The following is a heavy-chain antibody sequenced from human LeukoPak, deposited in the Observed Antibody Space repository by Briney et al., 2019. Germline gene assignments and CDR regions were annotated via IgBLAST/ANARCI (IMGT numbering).Heavy chain of an antibody. CDR1: SFSFSSYA. CDR2: VSGSGDST. V-gene: IGHV3-23*01. J-gene: IGHJ4*02. Sequence: GGSLRLSCATSSFSFSSYAMSWVRQAPGKGLEWVSSVSGSGDSTYYADSVKGRFTISRDNSKNTLYLQMNILSAVDTAVYDCAKATYSSSWNLYFDYWGQGTLVTVSS. D-gene: IGHD6-13*01. CDR3: AKATYSSSWNLYFDY.